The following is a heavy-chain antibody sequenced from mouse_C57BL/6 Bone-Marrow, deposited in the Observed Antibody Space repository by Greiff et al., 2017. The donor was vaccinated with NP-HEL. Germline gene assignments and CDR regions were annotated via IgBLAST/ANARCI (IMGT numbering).Heavy chain of an antibody. CDR2: IHPNSGST. J-gene: IGHJ2*01. CDR1: GYTFTSYW. D-gene: IGHD2-3*01. CDR3: AREGSYDGYHDY. V-gene: IGHV1-64*01. Sequence: QVQLQQPGAELVKPGASVKLSCKASGYTFTSYWMHWVKQRPGQGLEWIGMIHPNSGSTNYNEKFKSKATLTVDKSSSTAYMQLSSLTSEDSAVYYCAREGSYDGYHDYWGQGTTLTVSS.